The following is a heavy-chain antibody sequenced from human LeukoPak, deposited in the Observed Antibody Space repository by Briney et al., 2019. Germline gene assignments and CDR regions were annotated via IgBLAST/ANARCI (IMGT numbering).Heavy chain of an antibody. D-gene: IGHD2-2*02. CDR1: GFTFSDYY. Sequence: GGSLRLSCAASGFTFSDYYMSWIRQAPGKGLEWVSYISSSGSTIYYADSVEGRFTISRDNAKNPLYLQMNSLRAEDTAVYYCARDHCSSTSCYIGYWGQGTLVTVSS. CDR2: ISSSGSTI. J-gene: IGHJ4*02. V-gene: IGHV3-11*01. CDR3: ARDHCSSTSCYIGY.